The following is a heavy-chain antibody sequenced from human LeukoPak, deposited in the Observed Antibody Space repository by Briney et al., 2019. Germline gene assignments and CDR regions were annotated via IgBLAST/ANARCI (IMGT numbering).Heavy chain of an antibody. D-gene: IGHD1-26*01. CDR1: GDSVSSNSAG. CDR3: ARVLDGSRNPYFDY. Sequence: SQTLSLTCAISGDSVSSNSAGWNWIRQSPSRGLEWLGRTYYRSKWYNDFAPSVRNRITINPDTSKNQFSLKLSSVTAADTAVYYCARVLDGSRNPYFDYWGQGTLVTVSS. J-gene: IGHJ4*02. CDR2: TYYRSKWYN. V-gene: IGHV6-1*01.